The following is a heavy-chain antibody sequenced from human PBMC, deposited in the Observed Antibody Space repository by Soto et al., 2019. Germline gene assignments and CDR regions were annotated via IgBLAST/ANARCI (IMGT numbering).Heavy chain of an antibody. D-gene: IGHD3-10*01. V-gene: IGHV3-30*18. J-gene: IGHJ4*02. CDR3: AKGVVREPAYFDY. Sequence: GGSLRLSCTVSGFTFSAFAMYWVRQAPGKGLEWVALISYDGTNEDYAESVRGRFTISRDNSKNTLYLDMNSLSAEDSAVYFCAKGVVREPAYFDYWGQGTLVTVSS. CDR1: GFTFSAFA. CDR2: ISYDGTNE.